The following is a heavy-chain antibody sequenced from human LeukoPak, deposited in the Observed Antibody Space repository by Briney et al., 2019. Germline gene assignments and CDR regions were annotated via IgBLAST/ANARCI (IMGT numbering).Heavy chain of an antibody. J-gene: IGHJ6*02. CDR3: AKGGVNYGSGSYYNYDYYYGMDV. CDR2: ISYDGSNK. V-gene: IGHV3-30*18. Sequence: GGSLRLSCAASGFTFSHYDMHWVRQAPGKGLEWVAVISYDGSNKYFADSVKGRFTISRDNSKNTLYLQMNSLRAEDTAVYYCAKGGVNYGSGSYYNYDYYYGMDVWGQGTTVTVSS. D-gene: IGHD3-10*01. CDR1: GFTFSHYD.